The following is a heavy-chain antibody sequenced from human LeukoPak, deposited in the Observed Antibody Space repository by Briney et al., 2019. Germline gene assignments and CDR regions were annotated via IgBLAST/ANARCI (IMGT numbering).Heavy chain of an antibody. CDR2: IYHSGGT. CDR1: GGSINDAS. D-gene: IGHD3-10*01. V-gene: IGHV4-59*01. CDR3: ARVGTYYRSLDS. J-gene: IGHJ4*02. Sequence: SETLSLTCTVSGGSINDASWNWIRQPPGQGLRWIGYIYHSGGTNYNPSLKSRVTISLDTSKNQFSLKLSSVTAADTAVYYCARVGTYYRSLDSWGQGTLVTVSS.